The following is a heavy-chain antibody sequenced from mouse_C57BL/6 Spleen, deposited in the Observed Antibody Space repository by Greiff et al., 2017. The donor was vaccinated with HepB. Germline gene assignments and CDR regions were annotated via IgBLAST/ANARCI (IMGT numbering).Heavy chain of an antibody. CDR2: IDPETGGT. CDR3: TRRGDYYCSSYYFDY. CDR1: GYTFTDYE. V-gene: IGHV1-15*01. Sequence: QVQLKQSGAELVRPGASVTLSCKASGYTFTDYEMHWVKQTPVHGLEWIGAIDPETGGTAYNQKFKGKAILTADKSSSTAYMELRSLTSEDSAVYYGTRRGDYYCSSYYFDYWGQGTTLTVSS. J-gene: IGHJ2*01. D-gene: IGHD1-1*01.